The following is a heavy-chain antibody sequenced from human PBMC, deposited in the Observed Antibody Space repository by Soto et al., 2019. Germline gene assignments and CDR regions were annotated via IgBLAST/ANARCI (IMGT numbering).Heavy chain of an antibody. CDR2: IYYSGST. D-gene: IGHD3-22*01. J-gene: IGHJ4*02. CDR1: GGSISSGDYY. V-gene: IGHV4-30-4*01. CDR3: ARDHDSSGYSRNKGSYYFDY. Sequence: SETLSLTCTVSGGSISSGDYYWSWIRQPPGKGLEWIGYIYYSGSTYYNPSLKSRVTISVDTSKNQFSLKLSSVTAADTAVYYCARDHDSSGYSRNKGSYYFDYWGQGTLVTVSS.